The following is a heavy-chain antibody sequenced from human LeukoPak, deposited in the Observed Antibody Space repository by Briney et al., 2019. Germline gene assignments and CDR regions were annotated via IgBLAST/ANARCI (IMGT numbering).Heavy chain of an antibody. Sequence: GGSLRLSCAASGFTFSSYSMNWVRQAPGKGLEWVSYISSSSSTIYYADSVKGRFTISRDNAKNSLYLQMDSLRAEDTALYFCAKDPPHSPFEDWGQGTLVTVSS. D-gene: IGHD2-15*01. CDR2: ISSSSSTI. V-gene: IGHV3-48*01. CDR3: AKDPPHSPFED. J-gene: IGHJ4*02. CDR1: GFTFSSYS.